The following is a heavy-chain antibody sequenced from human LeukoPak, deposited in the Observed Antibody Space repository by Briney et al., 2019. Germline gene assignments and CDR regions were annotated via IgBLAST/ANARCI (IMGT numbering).Heavy chain of an antibody. D-gene: IGHD3-10*01. J-gene: IGHJ3*02. V-gene: IGHV3-23*01. CDR1: GFTFSRYD. CDR2: ISDSAGTT. Sequence: PGGPRTLSCTASGFTFSRYDMSWVRQAPGKGLEWVSGISDSAGTTYYADSVKGRFSISRDNSKNTLNLQMNRLSAEDTAVYYCAKSYYYGSGGYSLTAFDIWGQGTMVTVSS. CDR3: AKSYYYGSGGYSLTAFDI.